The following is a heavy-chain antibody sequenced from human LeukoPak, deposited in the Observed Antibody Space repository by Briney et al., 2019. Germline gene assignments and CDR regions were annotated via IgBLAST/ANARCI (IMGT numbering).Heavy chain of an antibody. CDR2: INNDGSRT. CDR3: ARMVGSWSPDDF. D-gene: IGHD3-10*01. Sequence: GGSLRLSCAGSGFTLSRYWMYWVRQAPGKGLVWVSSINNDGSRTIYADSVKGRFTMSRDNAKNMLFLQMNSLRAEDTAVYYCARMVGSWSPDDFWGQGTLVTVSS. J-gene: IGHJ4*02. V-gene: IGHV3-74*01. CDR1: GFTLSRYW.